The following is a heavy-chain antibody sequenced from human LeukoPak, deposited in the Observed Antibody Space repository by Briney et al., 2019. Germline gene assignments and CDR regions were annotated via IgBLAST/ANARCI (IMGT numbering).Heavy chain of an antibody. Sequence: SETLSLTCTVSGGSISSSSYYWGWIRQPPGKGLEWIGSIYYSGSTYYNPCLKSRVTISVDTSKNQFSLKLSSVTAADTAVYYCARVMGSGWYGGDYFDYWGQGTLVTVSS. CDR2: IYYSGST. CDR1: GGSISSSSYY. D-gene: IGHD6-19*01. J-gene: IGHJ4*02. V-gene: IGHV4-39*07. CDR3: ARVMGSGWYGGDYFDY.